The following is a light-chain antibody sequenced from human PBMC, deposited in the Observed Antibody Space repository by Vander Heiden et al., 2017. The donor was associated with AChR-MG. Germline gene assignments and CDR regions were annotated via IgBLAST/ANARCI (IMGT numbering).Light chain of an antibody. Sequence: DIQMTQSPSSLSASVGDRVTITCRASQSISSYLNWYQQKPGKAPKLLIYAASSLQSGVPSRSSGSGSGTDFTLTISRLQPEDFATYYCQQRDSTPRTFGQGTKVEIK. V-gene: IGKV1-39*01. J-gene: IGKJ1*01. CDR2: AAS. CDR1: QSISSY. CDR3: QQRDSTPRT.